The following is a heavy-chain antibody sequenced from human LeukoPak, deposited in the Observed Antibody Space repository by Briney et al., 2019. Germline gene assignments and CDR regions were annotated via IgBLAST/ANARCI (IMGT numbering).Heavy chain of an antibody. V-gene: IGHV4-59*08. CDR3: ARGGYNWNSRPDY. CDR1: GGSISSYY. CDR2: IYYSGST. J-gene: IGHJ4*02. D-gene: IGHD1-7*01. Sequence: PSETLSLTCTVSGGSISSYYWSWIRQPPGKGLEWIGYIYYSGSTNYNPSLKSRVTISVDTSKNQFSLKLSSVTAADTAVYYCARGGYNWNSRPDYWGQGTLVTVSS.